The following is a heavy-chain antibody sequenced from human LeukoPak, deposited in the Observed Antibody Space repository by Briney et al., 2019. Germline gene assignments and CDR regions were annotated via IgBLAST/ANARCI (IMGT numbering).Heavy chain of an antibody. CDR3: TTDAHIVVVVAATGIDP. Sequence: GGSLRLSCAASGFTFSNAWMSWVRQAPGKGLEWVGRIKSKTDGCTTDYAAPVKGRFTISRDDSKNTLYLQMNSLKTEDTAVYYCTTDAHIVVVVAATGIDPRGQGTLVTVSS. CDR2: IKSKTDGCTT. J-gene: IGHJ5*02. V-gene: IGHV3-15*01. D-gene: IGHD2-15*01. CDR1: GFTFSNAW.